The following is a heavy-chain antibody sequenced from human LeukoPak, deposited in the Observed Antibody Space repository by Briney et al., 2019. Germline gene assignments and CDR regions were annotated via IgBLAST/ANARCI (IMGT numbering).Heavy chain of an antibody. CDR2: IHHSGST. Sequence: SETLSLTCAVSGGSISSSNWWSWVRQPPGKGLEWIGEIHHSGSTNYNPSLKSRVTISVDKSKNQFSLKLSSVTAADTAVYYCAREVRAGTTTGMDVWGKGTTVTVSS. CDR3: AREVRAGTTTGMDV. CDR1: GGSISSSNW. D-gene: IGHD1-1*01. V-gene: IGHV4-4*02. J-gene: IGHJ6*04.